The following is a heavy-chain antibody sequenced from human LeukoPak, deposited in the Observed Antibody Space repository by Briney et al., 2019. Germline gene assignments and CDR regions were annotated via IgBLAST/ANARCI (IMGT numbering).Heavy chain of an antibody. D-gene: IGHD3-10*01. J-gene: IGHJ5*02. CDR2: IYYSGSP. CDR1: GGSISSSSYY. Sequence: PSETLSLTCTVSGGSISSSSYYWGWIRQPPGKAPQWIGYIYYSGSPIYNPSLNSRVTISLDTSKNQFSLKLSSVTAADTAVYYCAREGYGSRSRDNWLDPWGQGTLVTVSS. V-gene: IGHV4-61*01. CDR3: AREGYGSRSRDNWLDP.